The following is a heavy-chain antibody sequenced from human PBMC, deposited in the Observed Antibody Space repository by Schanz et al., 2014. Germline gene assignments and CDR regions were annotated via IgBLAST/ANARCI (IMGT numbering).Heavy chain of an antibody. V-gene: IGHV3-33*06. CDR1: GFTFSSYG. CDR3: VKDLQRELLRDDRYYGMDV. J-gene: IGHJ6*02. Sequence: KLVESGGGVVQPGRSLRLSCAASGFTFSSYGMHWVRQVPGKGLEWVAVVCYDGSKKYYADSVKGRFTTSRDNSKNAMYLQMNSLRAEDTAVYYCVKDLQRELLRDDRYYGMDVWGQGTTVTVSS. CDR2: VCYDGSKK. D-gene: IGHD1-26*01.